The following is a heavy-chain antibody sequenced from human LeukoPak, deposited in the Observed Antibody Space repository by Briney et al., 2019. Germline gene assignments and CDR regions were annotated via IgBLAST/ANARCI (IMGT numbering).Heavy chain of an antibody. CDR3: ARQRDDFLYGYFTCVVYFGY. Sequence: GSALHISSHVAGSSFNNYYIAWGRPMPGKGLGWRGIILPGDPAIRYCPSFQGQATISAEKPTNTAYLQRSSLQDSDTAMDYCARQRDDFLYGYFTCVVYFGYWGQGSLVTVSS. CDR2: ILPGDPAI. D-gene: IGHD3-3*01. CDR1: GSSFNNYY. J-gene: IGHJ4*02. V-gene: IGHV5-51*04.